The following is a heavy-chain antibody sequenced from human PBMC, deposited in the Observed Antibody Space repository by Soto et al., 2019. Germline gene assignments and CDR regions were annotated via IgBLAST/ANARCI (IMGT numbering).Heavy chain of an antibody. Sequence: SPRLPRAASGFNFRSHDMHWVRQATGKGLEWVSAIGTDGDPYYPRSVKGRFTISRENDKNSMYLQMNSLRDGDTAVYDCARQGKSGYGMDAWGQGSTVTLAS. J-gene: IGHJ6*02. CDR1: GFNFRSHD. V-gene: IGHV3-13*05. CDR2: IGTDGDP. D-gene: IGHD3-10*01. CDR3: ARQGKSGYGMDA.